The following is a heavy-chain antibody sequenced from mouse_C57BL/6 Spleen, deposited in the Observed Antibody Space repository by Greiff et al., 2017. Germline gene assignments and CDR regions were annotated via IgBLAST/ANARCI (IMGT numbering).Heavy chain of an antibody. J-gene: IGHJ1*03. CDR1: GYSITSDY. D-gene: IGHD1-1*01. V-gene: IGHV3-8*01. CDR3: ARYPSGYGSSYDWYFDV. CDR2: ISYSGST. Sequence: EVKLMESGPGLAKPSQTLSLTCSVTGYSITSDYWNWIRKFPGNKLEYMGYISYSGSTYYNPSLKSRISITRDTSKNQYYLQLNSVTTEDTATYYCARYPSGYGSSYDWYFDVWGTGTTVTVSS.